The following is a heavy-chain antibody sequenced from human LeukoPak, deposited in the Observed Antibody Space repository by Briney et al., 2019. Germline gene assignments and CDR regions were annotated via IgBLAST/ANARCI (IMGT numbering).Heavy chain of an antibody. CDR3: ARDRCSSGIRRGAFDI. CDR1: GYTFTGYY. V-gene: IGHV1-2*02. CDR2: INPNSGGT. D-gene: IGHD2-2*01. J-gene: IGHJ3*02. Sequence: ASVKVSCKASGYTFTGYYMHWVRQAPGQGLEWMGWINPNSGGTNYAQKFQGRVTMTRDTSTSTVYMELSSLRSEDTAVYYCARDRCSSGIRRGAFDIWGQGTMVTVSS.